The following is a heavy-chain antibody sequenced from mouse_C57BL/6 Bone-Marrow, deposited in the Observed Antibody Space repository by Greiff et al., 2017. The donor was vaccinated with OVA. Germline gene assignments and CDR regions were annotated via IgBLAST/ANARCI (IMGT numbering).Heavy chain of an antibody. Sequence: QVQLQQPGAELVKPGASVKLSCKASGYTFTSYWMQWVKQRPGQGLEWIGEIDPSDSYTNYNQKFKGKATLTVDTSSRTAYMQLSSLTSDDSAVYYCAREKDGYYGFAYWGQGTLVTVSA. CDR1: GYTFTSYW. CDR3: AREKDGYYGFAY. D-gene: IGHD2-3*01. V-gene: IGHV1-50*01. CDR2: IDPSDSYT. J-gene: IGHJ3*01.